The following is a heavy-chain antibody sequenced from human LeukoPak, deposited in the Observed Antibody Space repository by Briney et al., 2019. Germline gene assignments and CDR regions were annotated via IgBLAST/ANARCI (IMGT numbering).Heavy chain of an antibody. D-gene: IGHD3-22*01. J-gene: IGHJ3*02. CDR1: GFTVSSNY. V-gene: IGHV3-66*01. Sequence: GGSLRLSCAASGFTVSSNYMSRVRQAPGKGLEWVSVIYSGGSTYYADSVKGRFTISRDNSKNTLYLQMNSLRAEDTAVYYCARDRYYYDSKRNAFDIWGQGTMVTVSS. CDR3: ARDRYYYDSKRNAFDI. CDR2: IYSGGST.